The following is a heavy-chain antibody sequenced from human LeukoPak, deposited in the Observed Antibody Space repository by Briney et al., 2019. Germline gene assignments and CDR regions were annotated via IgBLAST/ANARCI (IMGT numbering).Heavy chain of an antibody. J-gene: IGHJ6*03. CDR1: GFIFSNYA. CDR3: AKDRCSNGIGCYYYYMDV. CDR2: IQYDGSNE. Sequence: PGGSLRLSCAASGFIFSNYAIHWVRQAPGKGLEWVAYIQYDGSNEQYADSVKGRFSISRDSSKNILYLQMNSLRAEDTAVYYCAKDRCSNGIGCYYYYMDVWGKGTTVTISS. V-gene: IGHV3-30*04. D-gene: IGHD2-8*01.